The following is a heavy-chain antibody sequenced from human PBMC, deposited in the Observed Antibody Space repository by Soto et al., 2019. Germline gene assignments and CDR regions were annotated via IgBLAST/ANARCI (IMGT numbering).Heavy chain of an antibody. CDR2: IYYSGTT. Sequence: QLQLQESGPGLVKPSQTLSLTCTVSGGSISRGGYFWSWIRQHPGKGLEWIGYIYYSGTTYYNPSLKSRLTISVDTSKNQFSLNLMSVTAADTALYYCARAESSGTFDYWGQGTLVTVSS. D-gene: IGHD3-10*01. V-gene: IGHV4-31*03. CDR1: GGSISRGGYF. J-gene: IGHJ4*02. CDR3: ARAESSGTFDY.